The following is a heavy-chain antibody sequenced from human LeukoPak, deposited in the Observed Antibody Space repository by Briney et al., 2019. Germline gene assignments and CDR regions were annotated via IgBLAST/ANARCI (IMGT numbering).Heavy chain of an antibody. CDR2: INQSGST. D-gene: IGHD3-3*02. J-gene: IGHJ4*02. CDR1: GGSISSSSYY. CDR3: ARGRAFFD. Sequence: SETLSLTCTVSGGSISSSSYYWGWIRQPPGKGLEWIGEINQSGSTNYNPSLKSRVTISFDTSKDQFSLKLSSVTAADTAVYYCARGRAFFDWGQGTLVTVSS. V-gene: IGHV4-39*07.